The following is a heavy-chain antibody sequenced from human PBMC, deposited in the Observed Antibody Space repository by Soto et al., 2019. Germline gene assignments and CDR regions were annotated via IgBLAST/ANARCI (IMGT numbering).Heavy chain of an antibody. Sequence: EVQLVESGGGLVKPGGSLRLCCAASGFTFSNAWMNWVRQAPGKGLEWVRRIKSKTDGGTRDYAAPVKGGFTISRDDSKNRLYLQMNSLKTEDTAVYYCTTDDTMIVRWGQGTLVTVSS. CDR1: GFTFSNAW. CDR2: IKSKTDGGTR. CDR3: TTDDTMIVR. D-gene: IGHD3-22*01. V-gene: IGHV3-15*07. J-gene: IGHJ4*02.